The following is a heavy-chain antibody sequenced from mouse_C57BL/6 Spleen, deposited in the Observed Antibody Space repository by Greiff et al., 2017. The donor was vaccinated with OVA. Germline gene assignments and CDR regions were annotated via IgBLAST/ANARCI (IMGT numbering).Heavy chain of an antibody. D-gene: IGHD2-2*01. CDR2: IDPSDSYT. CDR1: GYTFTSYW. CDR3: ARRSGRGLRWYFDV. Sequence: VQLQQPGAELVRPGTSVKLSCKASGYTFTSYWMHWVKQRPGQGLEWIGVIDPSDSYTNYNHKYKDKATVTVDTSTSTAYMQLNNLTSEDSAVYYCARRSGRGLRWYFDVWGTGTTVTVSS. J-gene: IGHJ1*03. V-gene: IGHV1-59*01.